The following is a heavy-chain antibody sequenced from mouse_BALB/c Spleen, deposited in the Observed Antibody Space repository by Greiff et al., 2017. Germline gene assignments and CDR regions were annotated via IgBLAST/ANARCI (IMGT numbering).Heavy chain of an antibody. V-gene: IGHV1S126*01. J-gene: IGHJ4*01. CDR1: GYSFTSYW. Sequence: VQLQESGPQLVRPGASVKISCKASGYSFTSYWMHWVKQRPGQGLEWIGMIDPSDSETRLNQKFKDKATLTVDKSSSTAYMQLSSPTSEDSAVYYCARGRYGSSFMDYWGQGTSVTVSS. CDR3: ARGRYGSSFMDY. D-gene: IGHD1-1*01. CDR2: IDPSDSET.